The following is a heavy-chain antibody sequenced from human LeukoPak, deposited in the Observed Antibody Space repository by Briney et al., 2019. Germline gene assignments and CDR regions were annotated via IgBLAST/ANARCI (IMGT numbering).Heavy chain of an antibody. D-gene: IGHD6-6*01. V-gene: IGHV1-69*13. CDR1: GGTFSSYA. Sequence: ASVKVSCMASGGTFSSYAISWVRQAPGQGLEWMGGIIPIFGTANYAQKFQGRVTITADESTSTAYMELSSLRSEDTAVYYCARDEYSSSSGYYYYMDVWGKGTTVTVSS. CDR3: ARDEYSSSSGYYYYMDV. J-gene: IGHJ6*03. CDR2: IIPIFGTA.